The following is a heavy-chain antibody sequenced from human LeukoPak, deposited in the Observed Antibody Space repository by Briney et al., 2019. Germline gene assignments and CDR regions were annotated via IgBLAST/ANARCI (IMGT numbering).Heavy chain of an antibody. CDR3: ARRSGRQRHFDY. D-gene: IGHD1-26*01. J-gene: IGHJ4*02. V-gene: IGHV3-7*01. CDR2: IKQDGSEK. Sequence: GGSLRLSCAVSGFTFSSYWMSWVRQAPGKGLEWVANIKQDGSEKYYVDSVKGRFTISRDNAKNSLYLQMNSLRAEDTAVYYCARRSGRQRHFDYWGQGTLVTVSS. CDR1: GFTFSSYW.